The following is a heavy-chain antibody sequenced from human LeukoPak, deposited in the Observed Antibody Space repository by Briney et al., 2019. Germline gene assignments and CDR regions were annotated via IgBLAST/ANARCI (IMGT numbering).Heavy chain of an antibody. Sequence: ASVKVSCKASGGTFSSYAISWVRQAPGRGLEWMGGIIPIFGTANYAQKFQGRVTITTDESTSTAYMELSSLRSEDTAVYYGAHNYGSGSYYTYYFDYWGQGTLVTVSS. CDR3: AHNYGSGSYYTYYFDY. CDR2: IIPIFGTA. D-gene: IGHD3-10*01. V-gene: IGHV1-69*05. J-gene: IGHJ4*02. CDR1: GGTFSSYA.